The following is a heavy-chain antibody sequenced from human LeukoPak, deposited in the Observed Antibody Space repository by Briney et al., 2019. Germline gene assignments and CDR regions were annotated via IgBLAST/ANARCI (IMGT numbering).Heavy chain of an antibody. CDR3: HGEKWIHGMDV. CDR1: GGSISSSY. V-gene: IGHV4-59*05. D-gene: IGHD5-12*01. J-gene: IGHJ6*02. Sequence: SETLSLTCTVSGGSISSSYWSWIRQPPGKGLEWIGSFYSGSIYYNPSLQSRTTISEDRAKNQFSLKLSSVTAADTALYYCHGEKWIHGMDVWGPGTTVTVSS. CDR2: FYSGSI.